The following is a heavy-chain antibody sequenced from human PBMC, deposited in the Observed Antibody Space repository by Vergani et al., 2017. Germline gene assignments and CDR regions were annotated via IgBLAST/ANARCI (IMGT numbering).Heavy chain of an antibody. V-gene: IGHV1-46*01. Sequence: QVQLVQSGAEVKKPGASVKVSCKASGYTFTSYYMHWVRQAPGQGLEWMGIINPSGGSTSYAQKFQCRVTMTRDTSTSTVYMELSSLRSEDTAVYYCARDSDYYDSKGYAFDIWGQGTMVTVSS. CDR3: ARDSDYYDSKGYAFDI. CDR1: GYTFTSYY. J-gene: IGHJ3*02. D-gene: IGHD3-22*01. CDR2: INPSGGST.